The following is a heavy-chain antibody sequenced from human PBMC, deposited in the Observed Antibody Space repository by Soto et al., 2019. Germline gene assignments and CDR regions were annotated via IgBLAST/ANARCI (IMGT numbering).Heavy chain of an antibody. CDR2: IYYSGGT. CDR3: ARQRPTIFGVASENDAFDI. V-gene: IGHV4-39*01. D-gene: IGHD3-3*01. J-gene: IGHJ3*02. Sequence: SETLSLTCTVSGGSISSSSYYWGWIRQPPGKGLEWIGSIYYSGGTYYNPSLKSPVTISVDTSKNQFCLKLSSVTAADTAVYYCARQRPTIFGVASENDAFDIWGQGTMVTVSS. CDR1: GGSISSSSYY.